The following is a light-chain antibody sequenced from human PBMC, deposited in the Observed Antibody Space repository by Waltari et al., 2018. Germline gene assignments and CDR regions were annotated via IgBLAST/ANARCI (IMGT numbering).Light chain of an antibody. J-gene: IGLJ2*01. CDR2: DVS. CDR3: SSQSSNNVVL. V-gene: IGLV2-14*01. Sequence: QSALTQPASVSASPGQSVTIFCTGTSTDVGGYNSVSWYQEHPGQAPRVIIYDVSDRPSGVSDRFSGSKSGNTASLTISGLQAEDEADYYCSSQSSNNVVLFGGGTKLTVL. CDR1: STDVGGYNS.